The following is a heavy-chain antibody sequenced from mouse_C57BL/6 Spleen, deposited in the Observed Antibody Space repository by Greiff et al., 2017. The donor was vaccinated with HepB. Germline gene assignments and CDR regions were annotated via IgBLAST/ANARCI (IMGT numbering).Heavy chain of an antibody. D-gene: IGHD2-4*01. Sequence: VQLQQSGAELMKPGASVKLSCKATGYTFTGYWIEWVKQRPGHGLEWIGEILPGSGSTNYNEKFKGKATFTADTSSNTAYMQHSSLTTEESAIDYCARVEEDYDGYFDVWGTGTTVTVSS. CDR1: GYTFTGYW. V-gene: IGHV1-9*01. CDR3: ARVEEDYDGYFDV. J-gene: IGHJ1*03. CDR2: ILPGSGST.